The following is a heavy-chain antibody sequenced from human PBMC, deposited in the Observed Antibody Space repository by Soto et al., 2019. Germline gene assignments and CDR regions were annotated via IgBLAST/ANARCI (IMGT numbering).Heavy chain of an antibody. V-gene: IGHV4-39*02. Sequence: QLQLQESGPGLVKPSETLSLTCTVSSGSISSSSYYWGWIRQPPGKGLEWIGSGYYSGGTYYNPSLKSRVTISVDTSKNHFSLRLSSVTAADTAVYYCARTGYCSGGSCLIRKYYFDYWGQGTLVTVSS. J-gene: IGHJ4*02. D-gene: IGHD2-15*01. CDR3: ARTGYCSGGSCLIRKYYFDY. CDR1: SGSISSSSYY. CDR2: GYYSGGT.